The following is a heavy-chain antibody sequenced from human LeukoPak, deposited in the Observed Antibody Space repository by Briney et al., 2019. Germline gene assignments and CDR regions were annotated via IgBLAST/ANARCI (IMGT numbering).Heavy chain of an antibody. J-gene: IGHJ6*02. Sequence: GGSLRLSCAASGFTFSSYGMHWVRQAPGKGLEWVAFIRYDGSNKYYADSVKGRFTISRDNSKNTLYLQMNSLRAEDTAVYYCARLPGDYYYYYYGMDVWGQGTTVTVSS. CDR3: ARLPGDYYYYYYGMDV. CDR2: IRYDGSNK. D-gene: IGHD4-17*01. CDR1: GFTFSSYG. V-gene: IGHV3-30*02.